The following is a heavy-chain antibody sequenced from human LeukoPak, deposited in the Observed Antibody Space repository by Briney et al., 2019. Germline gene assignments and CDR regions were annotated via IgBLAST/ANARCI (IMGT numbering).Heavy chain of an antibody. Sequence: GGSLRLSCAASGFTFSNYGMSWVRQAPGKGLEWVSSISSSSSYIYYADSVKGRFTISRDNAKNSLYLQMNSLRAEDTAVYYCAREIRGYYGSSGDYWGQGTLVTVSS. J-gene: IGHJ4*02. CDR3: AREIRGYYGSSGDY. CDR2: ISSSSSYI. V-gene: IGHV3-21*01. D-gene: IGHD3-10*01. CDR1: GFTFSNYG.